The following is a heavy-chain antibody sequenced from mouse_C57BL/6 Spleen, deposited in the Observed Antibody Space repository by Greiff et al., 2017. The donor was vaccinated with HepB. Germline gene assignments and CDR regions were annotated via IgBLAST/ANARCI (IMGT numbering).Heavy chain of an antibody. D-gene: IGHD2-5*01. Sequence: EVMLVESGGGLVKPGGSLKLSCAASGFTFSSYAMSWVRQTPEKRLEWVATISDGGSYTYYPDNVKGRFTISRDNAKNNLYLQMSHLKSEDTAMYYCARGGSNTWFAYWGQGTLVTVSA. CDR3: ARGGSNTWFAY. J-gene: IGHJ3*01. CDR2: ISDGGSYT. V-gene: IGHV5-4*03. CDR1: GFTFSSYA.